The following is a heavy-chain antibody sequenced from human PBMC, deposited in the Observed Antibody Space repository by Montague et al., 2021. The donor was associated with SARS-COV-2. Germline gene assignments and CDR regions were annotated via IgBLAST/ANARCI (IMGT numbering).Heavy chain of an antibody. CDR1: GASIRDYY. V-gene: IGHV4-59*01. D-gene: IGHD5-12*01. CDR2: IYESGST. CDR3: ARDRGLSGFYGYDPLYFYGMDV. Sequence: SETLSLTCTVSGASIRDYYWSWIRQPPGKGLEWIGYIYESGSTKSNPSLTSRLIMSVDTSRNQFSLTLSSVTTADTAVYYCARDRGLSGFYGYDPLYFYGMDVWGQGTTVIVPS. J-gene: IGHJ6*02.